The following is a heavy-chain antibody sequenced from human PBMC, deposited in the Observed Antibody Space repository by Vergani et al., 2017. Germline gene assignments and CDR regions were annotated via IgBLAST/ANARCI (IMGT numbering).Heavy chain of an antibody. V-gene: IGHV3-30-3*01. CDR3: AQEGWFAERWGY. CDR1: GFTFSSYA. D-gene: IGHD3-10*01. Sequence: VQLVESGGGLVQPGGSLRLSCAASGFTFSSYAMHWVRQAPGKGLEWVAVISYDGSNKYYADSVKGRFTISRDNSKNTLYLQMNSLRAEDTAVYYCAQEGWFAERWGYWGQGTLVTVSS. J-gene: IGHJ4*02. CDR2: ISYDGSNK.